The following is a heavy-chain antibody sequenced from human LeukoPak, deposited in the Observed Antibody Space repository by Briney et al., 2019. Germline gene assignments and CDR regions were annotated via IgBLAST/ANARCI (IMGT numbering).Heavy chain of an antibody. CDR1: GFTFSSYS. D-gene: IGHD2-15*01. Sequence: GGSLRLSCAASGFTFSSYSMNWARQAPGKGLEWVSSISSRSSYIYYADSVKGRFTISRDNAKNSLYLQMNSLRAEDTAVYYCACRYFQHWGQGTLVTVS. CDR2: ISSRSSYI. CDR3: ACRYFQH. J-gene: IGHJ1*01. V-gene: IGHV3-21*01.